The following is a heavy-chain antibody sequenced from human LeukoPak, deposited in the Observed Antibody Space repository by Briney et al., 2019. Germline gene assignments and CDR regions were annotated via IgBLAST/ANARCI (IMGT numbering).Heavy chain of an antibody. J-gene: IGHJ6*03. CDR1: GFTFSSYG. CDR2: ISYDGSNK. D-gene: IGHD6-13*01. CDR3: AKDSSSSIDYYYYMDV. Sequence: QSGGSLRLSCAASGFTFSSYGMQWVRQAPGKGLEWVAVISYDGSNKYYADSVKGRFTISRDNSKNTLYLQMNSLRAEDTAVYYCAKDSSSSIDYYYYMDVWGKGTTVTVSS. V-gene: IGHV3-30*18.